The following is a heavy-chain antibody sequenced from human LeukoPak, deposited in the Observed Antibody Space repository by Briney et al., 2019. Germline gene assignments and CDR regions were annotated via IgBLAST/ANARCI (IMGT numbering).Heavy chain of an antibody. J-gene: IGHJ5*02. CDR2: SKGDGSSK. Sequence: QPSETLSLTCAVYGGSFSGYYWSWIRQPPGKGLEWVANSKGDGSSKYYVDSVKGRFTVSIDNAKNSLYLQMNSLRVEDTAMYYCARDVGGSVDLWGPGTLVTVSS. CDR1: GGSFSGYY. CDR3: ARDVGGSVDL. D-gene: IGHD3-10*01. V-gene: IGHV3-7*01.